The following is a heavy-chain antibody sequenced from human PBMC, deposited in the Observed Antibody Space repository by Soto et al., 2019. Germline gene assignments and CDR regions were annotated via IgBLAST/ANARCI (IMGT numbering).Heavy chain of an antibody. CDR3: AGTVTTVTDYYYYYGMDV. V-gene: IGHV1-69*06. Sequence: QVQLVQSGAEVKKPGSSVKVSCKASGGTFSSYAISWVRQAPGQGLEWMGGLIPIFGTANYAQKFQGRVTITADKSTSTAYMELSSLRSEDTAVYYWAGTVTTVTDYYYYYGMDVWGQGTTVTVSS. CDR2: LIPIFGTA. CDR1: GGTFSSYA. J-gene: IGHJ6*02. D-gene: IGHD4-4*01.